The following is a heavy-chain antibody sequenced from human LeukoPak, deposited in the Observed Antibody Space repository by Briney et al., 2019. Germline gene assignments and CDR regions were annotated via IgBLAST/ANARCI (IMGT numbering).Heavy chain of an antibody. CDR2: IYTSGST. J-gene: IGHJ5*02. V-gene: IGHV4-4*07. CDR1: GGSINIYY. CDR3: ARDPSMVRGVGYSYNWFDP. D-gene: IGHD3-10*01. Sequence: SETLSLTCTVSGGSINIYYWSWIRQPAGKGLEWIGRIYTSGSTNYNPSLKTRVTMSVDTSKNQFSLKLSSVTAADTAVYYCARDPSMVRGVGYSYNWFDPWGQGTLVTVSS.